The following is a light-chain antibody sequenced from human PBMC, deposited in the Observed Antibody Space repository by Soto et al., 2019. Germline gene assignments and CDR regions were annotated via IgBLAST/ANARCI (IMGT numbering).Light chain of an antibody. Sequence: EIVLTQSPGTLSLSPGERATLSCRASQSVSSSYLAWYQQKPGQAPRLLIYGASSSATGIPDRFSGSGSGTDVTLTISRLEPEDFAVYYCQQYGSSGYTFGQGTKLEIK. V-gene: IGKV3-20*01. CDR3: QQYGSSGYT. CDR1: QSVSSSY. CDR2: GAS. J-gene: IGKJ2*01.